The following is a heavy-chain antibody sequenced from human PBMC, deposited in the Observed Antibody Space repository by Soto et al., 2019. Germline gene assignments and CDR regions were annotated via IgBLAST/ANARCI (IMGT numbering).Heavy chain of an antibody. CDR3: ARGGGEVRY. V-gene: IGHV4-34*01. CDR1: GGSFSGHY. D-gene: IGHD3-10*01. J-gene: IGHJ4*02. Sequence: QVQLQQWGAGLLKPSETLSLTCAVFGGSFSGHYWSWIRQPPGKGLEWVGKINHVGNTKYNPSLKSRVTISLDTSKNQFSLQLSSVTAADTAVYYCARGGGEVRYWGQGTLVTVSS. CDR2: INHVGNT.